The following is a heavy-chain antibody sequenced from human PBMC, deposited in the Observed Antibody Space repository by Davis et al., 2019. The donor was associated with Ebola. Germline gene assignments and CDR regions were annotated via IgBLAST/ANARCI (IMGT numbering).Heavy chain of an antibody. CDR1: GLSFGNNW. V-gene: IGHV3-73*01. J-gene: IGHJ4*02. CDR2: IRSKANSYAT. Sequence: GESLKISCEVSGLSFGNNWMSWVRQASGKGLEWVGRIRSKANSYATAYAASVKGRFTISRDDSKNTAYLQMNSLKTEDTAVYYCTSTYYYGSGSYYPPMVIDYWGQGTLVTVSS. D-gene: IGHD3-10*01. CDR3: TSTYYYGSGSYYPPMVIDY.